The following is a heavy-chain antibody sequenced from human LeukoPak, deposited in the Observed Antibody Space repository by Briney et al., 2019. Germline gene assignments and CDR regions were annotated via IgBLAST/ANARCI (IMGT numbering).Heavy chain of an antibody. D-gene: IGHD6-25*01. V-gene: IGHV3-48*01. Sequence: GGSLRLSCAASGFTFSSYSMMWVRQAPGKGLEWVSYISSSSTTIHYADSVKGRFTLSRDNSKNTLYLQMNSLRAEDTALYYCAKNGYNSGWYDSWGQGILVTVSS. J-gene: IGHJ5*01. CDR2: ISSSSTTI. CDR1: GFTFSSYS. CDR3: AKNGYNSGWYDS.